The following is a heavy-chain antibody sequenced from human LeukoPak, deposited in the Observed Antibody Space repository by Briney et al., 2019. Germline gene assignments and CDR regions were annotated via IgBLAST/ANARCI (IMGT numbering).Heavy chain of an antibody. D-gene: IGHD6-13*01. CDR1: RFTVSSNY. V-gene: IGHV3-53*01. Sequence: PGGSLRLSCAASRFTVSSNYMSWVRQAPGKGLEWVSVIYSGGSTYYADPVKGRFTISRDNSKNTLYLQMNSLRAEDTAVYYCARAGPAAGIDYWGQGTLVTVSS. CDR3: ARAGPAAGIDY. J-gene: IGHJ4*02. CDR2: IYSGGST.